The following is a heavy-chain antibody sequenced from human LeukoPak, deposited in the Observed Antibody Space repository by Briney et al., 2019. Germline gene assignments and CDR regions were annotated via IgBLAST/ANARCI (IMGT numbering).Heavy chain of an antibody. V-gene: IGHV1-69*04. CDR3: AKGVTMIVVASDY. J-gene: IGHJ4*02. D-gene: IGHD3-22*01. CDR2: IIPIFGIA. Sequence: SVKVSCKASGGTFSSYAISWVRQAPGQGLEWMGRIIPIFGIANYAQKFQGRVTITADKSTSTAYMELSSLRSEDTAVYYCAKGVTMIVVASDYWGQGTLVTVSS. CDR1: GGTFSSYA.